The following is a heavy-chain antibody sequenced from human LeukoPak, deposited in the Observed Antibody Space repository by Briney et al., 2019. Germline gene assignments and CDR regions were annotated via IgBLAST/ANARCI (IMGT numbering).Heavy chain of an antibody. Sequence: GGSLRLSCAASGFTFSSYSMNWVRQAPGKGLEWVSSISSSSSYIYYADSVKGRFTISRDNAKNSLYLQMNSLRAEDTAVYYCAREKRRIAAAGNCFDYWGQGTLVTVSS. J-gene: IGHJ4*02. CDR3: AREKRRIAAAGNCFDY. CDR2: ISSSSSYI. V-gene: IGHV3-21*01. CDR1: GFTFSSYS. D-gene: IGHD6-13*01.